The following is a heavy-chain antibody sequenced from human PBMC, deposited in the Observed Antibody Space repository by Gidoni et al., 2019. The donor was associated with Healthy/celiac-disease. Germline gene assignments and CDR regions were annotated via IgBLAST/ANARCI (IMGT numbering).Heavy chain of an antibody. V-gene: IGHV5-51*01. Sequence: EVQLVQSGAEVKKPGESLKISCKGSGYSFTSYCIGWVRQFPGKGLEWMGIIYPGDSDTRYSPSIQGQVTISADKYISTAYLQWSSLKASDTAMYYCARQGSESYCSSTSCYRGTYYYYYMDVWGKGTTVTVSS. CDR1: GYSFTSYC. CDR2: IYPGDSDT. CDR3: ARQGSESYCSSTSCYRGTYYYYYMDV. D-gene: IGHD2-2*02. J-gene: IGHJ6*03.